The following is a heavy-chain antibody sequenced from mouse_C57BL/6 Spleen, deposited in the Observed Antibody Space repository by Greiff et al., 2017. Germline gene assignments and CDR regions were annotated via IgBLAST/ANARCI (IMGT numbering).Heavy chain of an antibody. D-gene: IGHD1-1*01. CDR3: ARWGLLRRYAMDY. V-gene: IGHV1-22*01. J-gene: IGHJ4*01. CDR1: GYTFTDYN. CDR2: INPNNGGT. Sequence: EVQLQQSGPELVKPGASVKMSCKASGYTFTDYNMHWVKQSHGKSLEWIGYINPNNGGTSYNQKFKGKATLTVNKSSSTAYMELRSLTSEDSAVYYCARWGLLRRYAMDYWGQGTSVTVSS.